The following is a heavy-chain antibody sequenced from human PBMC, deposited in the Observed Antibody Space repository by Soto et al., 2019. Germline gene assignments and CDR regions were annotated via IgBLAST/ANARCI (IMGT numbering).Heavy chain of an antibody. CDR2: IYYSGST. CDR3: AGDLFRGGLGGSFGGV. D-gene: IGHD2-15*01. CDR1: GGSISSYY. J-gene: IGHJ6*02. V-gene: IGHV4-59*01. Sequence: QVQLQESGPGLVKPSETLSLTCTVSGGSISSYYWSWIRQPPGKGLEWIGYIYYSGSTNYNPSLKNQVTISVDTSKNQFSLKLSSVTPADTAVYYCAGDLFRGGLGGSFGGVWGQGTTVTVSS.